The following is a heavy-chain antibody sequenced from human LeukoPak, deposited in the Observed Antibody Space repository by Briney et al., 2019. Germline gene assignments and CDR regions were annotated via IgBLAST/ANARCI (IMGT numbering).Heavy chain of an antibody. V-gene: IGHV4-59*01. CDR1: GGSISSYY. CDR3: ARSDCSSTSCDGQFDY. J-gene: IGHJ4*02. CDR2: IYYSGST. D-gene: IGHD2-2*01. Sequence: SQTLSLTCTVSGGSISSYYWSWIRQPPGKGLEWIGYIYYSGSTNYNPSLKSRVTISVDTSKNQFSLKLSSVTAADTAVYYCARSDCSSTSCDGQFDYWGQGTLVTVSS.